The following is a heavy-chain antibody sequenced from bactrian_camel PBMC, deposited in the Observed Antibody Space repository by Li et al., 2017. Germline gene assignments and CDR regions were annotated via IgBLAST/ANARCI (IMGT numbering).Heavy chain of an antibody. CDR3: AADPDRGKSVVAGSFGY. J-gene: IGHJ6*01. CDR2: VDFDDGAP. CDR1: AYPAESKC. D-gene: IGHD6*01. V-gene: IGHV3S42*01. Sequence: DVQLVESGGGEVQAGGSLRLACLASAYPAESKCMAWFRQSPGKGREGVAAVDFDDGAPSYADSVKGRFIISSDNAKNTLYLQMNSLKLEDTAVYYCAADPDRGKSVVAGSFGYWGQGTQVTVS.